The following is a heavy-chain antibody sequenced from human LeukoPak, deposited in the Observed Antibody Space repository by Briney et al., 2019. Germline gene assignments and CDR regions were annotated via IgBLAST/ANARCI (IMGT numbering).Heavy chain of an antibody. CDR2: ISAYNGNT. Sequence: ASVKVSCKASGYTFTSYGISWVRQAPGQGLEWMGWISAYNGNTNYAQKLQGRVTMTHDTSTSTAYMELRSLRSDDMAVYYCARDVLYMVRGVRYYYGMDVWGQGTTVTVS. J-gene: IGHJ6*02. CDR3: ARDVLYMVRGVRYYYGMDV. CDR1: GYTFTSYG. D-gene: IGHD3-10*01. V-gene: IGHV1-18*03.